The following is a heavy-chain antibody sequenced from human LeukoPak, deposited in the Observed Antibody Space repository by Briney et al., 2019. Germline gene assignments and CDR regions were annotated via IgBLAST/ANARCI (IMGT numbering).Heavy chain of an antibody. D-gene: IGHD2-2*02. CDR2: INPNSGGT. V-gene: IGHV1-2*02. Sequence: ASVKVSCKASGYTFTGYYMHWVRQAPGQGLEWMGWINPNSGGTNYAQKFQGRVTITRDTSISTAYMELSRLRSDDTAVYYCARYSCSSTSCYKEGNWFDPWGQGTLVTVSS. J-gene: IGHJ5*02. CDR1: GYTFTGYY. CDR3: ARYSCSSTSCYKEGNWFDP.